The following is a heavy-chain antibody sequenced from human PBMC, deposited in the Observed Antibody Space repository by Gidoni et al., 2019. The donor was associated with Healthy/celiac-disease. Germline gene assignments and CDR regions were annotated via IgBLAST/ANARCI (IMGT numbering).Heavy chain of an antibody. CDR1: GFPFSSYG. Sequence: QVQLVESGGGVVQPGRSLRLPCAASGFPFSSYGMPWVRQAPGTGLEWVAVIWYDGSNKYYADSVKGRFTISRDNSKNTLYLQMNSLRAEDTAVYYCARTTYYDFWSGLGPPLGPYGMDVWGQGTTVTVSS. D-gene: IGHD3-3*01. CDR3: ARTTYYDFWSGLGPPLGPYGMDV. V-gene: IGHV3-33*01. CDR2: IWYDGSNK. J-gene: IGHJ6*02.